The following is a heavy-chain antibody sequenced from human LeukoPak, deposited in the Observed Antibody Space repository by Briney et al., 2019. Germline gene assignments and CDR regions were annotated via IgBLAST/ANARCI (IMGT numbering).Heavy chain of an antibody. J-gene: IGHJ4*02. CDR1: GFTFEDYT. CDR2: ISWDGTT. CDR3: VKDLSYESSGSFFDY. V-gene: IGHV3-43*01. D-gene: IGHD3-22*01. Sequence: GGSLRLSCAPSGFTFEDYTMHWVRQAPGKTLEWVSLISWDGTTYYTDSVKGRFTISRDNSKDSLYLQMDSLRSEDTAFYYCVKDLSYESSGSFFDYWGQGTLVTVS.